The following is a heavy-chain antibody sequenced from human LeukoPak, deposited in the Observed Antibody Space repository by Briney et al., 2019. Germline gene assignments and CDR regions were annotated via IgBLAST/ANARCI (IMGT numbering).Heavy chain of an antibody. CDR3: AKDMGFTMVRGAMTDAFDI. D-gene: IGHD3-10*01. CDR1: GFTFSSYG. CDR2: ISGSGGST. J-gene: IGHJ3*02. V-gene: IGHV3-23*01. Sequence: GGSLRLSCAASGFTFSSYGMSWVRQAPGKGLEWVSAISGSGGSTYYADSVKGRFTISRDNSKNSLYLQMNSLRTEDTALYYCAKDMGFTMVRGAMTDAFDIWGQGTMVTVSS.